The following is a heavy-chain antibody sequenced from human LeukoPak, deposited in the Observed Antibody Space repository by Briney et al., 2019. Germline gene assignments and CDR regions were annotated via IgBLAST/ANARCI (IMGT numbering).Heavy chain of an antibody. Sequence: GGSLRLSCAASGFTFSSYAMHWVRQAPGKGLEYVSAISSNGGSTYYANSVKGRFTISRDNSKNTLYLQMGSLRAEDMAVYYCARDGVRSRGYSYGYSKIFDYWGQGTLVTVSS. CDR3: ARDGVRSRGYSYGYSKIFDY. V-gene: IGHV3-64*01. CDR1: GFTFSSYA. CDR2: ISSNGGST. D-gene: IGHD5-18*01. J-gene: IGHJ4*02.